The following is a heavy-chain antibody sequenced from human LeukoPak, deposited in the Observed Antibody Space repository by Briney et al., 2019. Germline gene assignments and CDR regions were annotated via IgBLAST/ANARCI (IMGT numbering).Heavy chain of an antibody. Sequence: GRSLRLSCAASGFTFSSYSMNWVRQAPGKGLEWVSSISSSSSYVYYADSVKGRFTISRDNAKNSLYLQMNSLRAEDTAVYYCARDFTIAAAGTGFNFDYWGQGTLVTVSS. CDR1: GFTFSSYS. J-gene: IGHJ4*02. D-gene: IGHD6-13*01. CDR3: ARDFTIAAAGTGFNFDY. CDR2: ISSSSSYV. V-gene: IGHV3-21*01.